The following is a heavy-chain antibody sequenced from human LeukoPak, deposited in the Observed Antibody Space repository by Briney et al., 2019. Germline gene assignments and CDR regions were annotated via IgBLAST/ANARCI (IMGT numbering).Heavy chain of an antibody. CDR3: ARSSEGRYYYDSSGFSYYYYYMDV. J-gene: IGHJ6*03. D-gene: IGHD3-22*01. CDR1: GGSISNKY. V-gene: IGHV4-59*01. Sequence: SETLSLTCTVSGGSISNKYWSWIRQPPGKGLEWIGYIYYSGSTYYNPSLRSRVTISVDTSKNQFSLKLSSVTAADTAVYYCARSSEGRYYYDSSGFSYYYYYMDVWGKGTTVTISS. CDR2: IYYSGST.